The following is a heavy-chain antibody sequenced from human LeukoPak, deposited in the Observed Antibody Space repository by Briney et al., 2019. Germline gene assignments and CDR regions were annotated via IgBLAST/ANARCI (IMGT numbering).Heavy chain of an antibody. Sequence: PGGSLRLSCAASEFSVGSNYMTWVRQAPGKGLVWVSRINSDGSYTSYADSVKGRFTISRDNAKNTLYLQMNSLGAEDTAVYYCVRGNSGYGNFDYWGQGTLVTVSS. J-gene: IGHJ4*02. D-gene: IGHD5-12*01. V-gene: IGHV3-74*01. CDR1: EFSVGSNY. CDR3: VRGNSGYGNFDY. CDR2: INSDGSYT.